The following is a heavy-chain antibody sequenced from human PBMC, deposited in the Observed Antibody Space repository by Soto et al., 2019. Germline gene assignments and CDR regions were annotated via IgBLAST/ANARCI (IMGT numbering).Heavy chain of an antibody. CDR1: GFTFSSYW. D-gene: IGHD5-18*01. J-gene: IGHJ6*02. CDR3: ARDPRIQLWGMDV. Sequence: GGSLRLSCSASGFTFSSYWMSWVRQAPGKGLEWVANIKQDGSEKYYVDSVKGRFTISRDNAKNSLYLQMNSLRAEDTAVYYCARDPRIQLWGMDVWGQGTTVTVSS. V-gene: IGHV3-7*05. CDR2: IKQDGSEK.